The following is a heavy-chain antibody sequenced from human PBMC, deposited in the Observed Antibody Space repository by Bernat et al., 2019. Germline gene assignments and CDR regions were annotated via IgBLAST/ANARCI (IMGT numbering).Heavy chain of an antibody. CDR3: ASHLSPVTTRSLDY. D-gene: IGHD4-11*01. V-gene: IGHV4-39*01. Sequence: QLQLQESGPGLVKPSETLSLTCSVSGGSISNRSNYWAWIRQPPGKGLEYIGNIYYTGSTSYIPSLNNRVTISVDTSKDQFFLTLRAVPAADTAVYYCASHLSPVTTRSLDYWGQGALVTVSS. J-gene: IGHJ4*02. CDR1: GGSISNRSNY. CDR2: IYYTGST.